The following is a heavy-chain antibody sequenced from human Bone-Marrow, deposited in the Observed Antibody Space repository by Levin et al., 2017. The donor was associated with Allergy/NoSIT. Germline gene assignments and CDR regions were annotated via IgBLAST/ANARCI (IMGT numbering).Heavy chain of an antibody. D-gene: IGHD2-15*01. Sequence: PGGSLRLSCAVSGFSFSDYTMNWVRQAPGKGLEWVSYITSRSSTLYYADSVKGRFTISRDNAKNSLYLQMNSLRAEDTAMYYCSRGRLCSGESCFRDWFDPWGQGTLVTVSS. CDR2: ITSRSSTL. CDR1: GFSFSDYT. V-gene: IGHV3-48*01. J-gene: IGHJ5*02. CDR3: SRGRLCSGESCFRDWFDP.